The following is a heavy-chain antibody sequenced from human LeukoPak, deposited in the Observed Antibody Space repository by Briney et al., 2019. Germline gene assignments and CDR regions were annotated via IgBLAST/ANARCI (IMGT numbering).Heavy chain of an antibody. CDR2: INTNTGNP. CDR3: ARVSIAAADPHLINWFDP. Sequence: GASVKVSCKASGYTFTSYAMNWVRRAPGQGLEWMGWINTNTGNPTYAQGFTGRFVFSLDTSVSTAYLQISSPKAEDTAVYYCARVSIAAADPHLINWFDPWGQGTLVTVSS. D-gene: IGHD6-13*01. CDR1: GYTFTSYA. J-gene: IGHJ5*02. V-gene: IGHV7-4-1*02.